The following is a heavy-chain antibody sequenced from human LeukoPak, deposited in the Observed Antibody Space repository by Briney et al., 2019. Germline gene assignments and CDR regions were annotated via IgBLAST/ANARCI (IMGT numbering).Heavy chain of an antibody. CDR3: ARESYSNYVAYYYYYMDV. CDR1: GGSISSSSYY. CDR2: IYYSGST. V-gene: IGHV4-39*07. J-gene: IGHJ6*03. Sequence: SETLSLTCTVSGGSISSSSYYWGWIRQPPGKGLEWIGGIYYSGSTYYNPSLKSRVTISVDTSKNQFSLKLSSVTAADTAVYYCARESYSNYVAYYYYYMDVWGKGTTVTVSS. D-gene: IGHD4-11*01.